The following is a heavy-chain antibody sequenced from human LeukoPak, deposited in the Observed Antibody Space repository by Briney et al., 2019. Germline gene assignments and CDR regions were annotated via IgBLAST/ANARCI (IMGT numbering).Heavy chain of an antibody. V-gene: IGHV4-4*07. D-gene: IGHD1-7*01. Sequence: SETLSLTCSVSGGSINSYYWSWIRQPAGKGLEWIGRIYSSGSTNYNPSLESRVTMSVDTSKNQFYLKLRSVTAADTAVYYCAGVNYLAPFDYWGQGTLVTVSS. CDR1: GGSINSYY. J-gene: IGHJ4*02. CDR3: AGVNYLAPFDY. CDR2: IYSSGST.